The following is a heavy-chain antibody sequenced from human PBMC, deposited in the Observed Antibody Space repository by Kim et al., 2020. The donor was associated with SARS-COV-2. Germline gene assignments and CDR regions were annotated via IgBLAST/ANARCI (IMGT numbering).Heavy chain of an antibody. CDR3: AKDLSGSGSYQTSYGMDV. J-gene: IGHJ6*02. D-gene: IGHD3-10*01. V-gene: IGHV3-23*01. Sequence: GRFTISRDNSKNTLYLQMNSLRAEDTAVYYCAKDLSGSGSYQTSYGMDVWGQGTTVTVSS.